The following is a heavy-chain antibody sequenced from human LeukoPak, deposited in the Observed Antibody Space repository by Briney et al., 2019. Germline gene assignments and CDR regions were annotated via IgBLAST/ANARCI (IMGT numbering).Heavy chain of an antibody. CDR3: AGKGYSGYEAAFDI. D-gene: IGHD5-12*01. CDR1: GGSISSYY. Sequence: SETLSLTCTVSGGSISSYYWSWIRQPAGKGLEWIGRIYTSGSTNYNPSLKSRVTMSVDTSKNQFSLKLSSVTAADTAVYYCAGKGYSGYEAAFDIWGQGTMVTVSS. J-gene: IGHJ3*02. CDR2: IYTSGST. V-gene: IGHV4-4*07.